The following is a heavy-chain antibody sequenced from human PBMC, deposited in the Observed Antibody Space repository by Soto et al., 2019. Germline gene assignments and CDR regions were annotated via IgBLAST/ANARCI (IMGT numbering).Heavy chain of an antibody. Sequence: QVQLVESGGGVVQPGTSLRLSCAATGFTFSSYGMHWVRQAAGKGLEWVAVIWHDGSQKKYADSVTGRFTISRDNSKNTLYLQMNSLRAEDTAVYYCATDRGGAAFDIWAKGQWSPSLQ. CDR2: IWHDGSQK. J-gene: IGHJ3*02. D-gene: IGHD2-15*01. V-gene: IGHV3-33*01. CDR3: ATDRGGAAFDI. CDR1: GFTFSSYG.